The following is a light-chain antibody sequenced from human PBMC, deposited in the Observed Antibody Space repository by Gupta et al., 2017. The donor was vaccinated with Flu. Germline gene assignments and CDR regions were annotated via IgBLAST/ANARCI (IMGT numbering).Light chain of an antibody. CDR3: QQYNGHSRA. CDR1: QSISTW. J-gene: IGKJ1*01. Sequence: DVQMTHSPSTLAASVGDRVTLTCRASQSISTWLAWYQQKPGKAPRLLIYKASTLESGVPSRFRGSGSGTEFTLTISGLQPDDFATYYCQQYNGHSRAFGQGTKLEI. V-gene: IGKV1-5*03. CDR2: KAS.